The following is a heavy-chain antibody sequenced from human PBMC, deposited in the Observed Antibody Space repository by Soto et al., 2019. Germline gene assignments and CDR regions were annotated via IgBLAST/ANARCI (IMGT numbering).Heavy chain of an antibody. CDR1: GGTFSSYA. J-gene: IGHJ4*02. D-gene: IGHD2-8*01. V-gene: IGHV1-69*01. CDR2: IIPIFGTA. CDR3: ARHTKGYCTNGVCYPPDY. Sequence: QVQLVQSGAEVKKPGSSVKVSCKASGGTFSSYAISWVRQAPGQGLEWMGGIIPIFGTANYAQKFQGRVTITADESTSTAYMELSSLRSEDTAVYCCARHTKGYCTNGVCYPPDYWGQGTLVTVSS.